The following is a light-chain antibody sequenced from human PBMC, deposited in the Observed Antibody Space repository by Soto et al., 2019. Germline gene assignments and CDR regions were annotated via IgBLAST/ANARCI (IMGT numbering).Light chain of an antibody. Sequence: NFMLTQPHSVSESPGKTLSISCTRSSGSIANNYVQWYQQRPGSAPTTVIYENNQRLSGVPDRFSGSTDGSSNSASLTISGLQTEDEADYYCCSYAGSSTRVFGGGTKLTVL. J-gene: IGLJ3*02. CDR1: SGSIANNY. CDR2: ENN. V-gene: IGLV6-57*04. CDR3: CSYAGSSTRV.